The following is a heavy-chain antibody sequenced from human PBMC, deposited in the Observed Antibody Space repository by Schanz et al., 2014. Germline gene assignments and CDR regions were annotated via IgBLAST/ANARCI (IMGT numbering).Heavy chain of an antibody. D-gene: IGHD1-1*01. CDR1: GGSIRSGTYY. J-gene: IGHJ2*01. CDR3: ARDTTWRLDL. Sequence: QVQLQESGPGLVKPSQTLSLTCTVSGGSIRSGTYYWSWIRQPAGRALEWVGRVFPNGITNYNPAHKRKVTISLDTSKNKFSLTLLSLTAADTAVYYCARDTTWRLDLWGRGTLVTVSS. V-gene: IGHV4-61*02. CDR2: VFPNGIT.